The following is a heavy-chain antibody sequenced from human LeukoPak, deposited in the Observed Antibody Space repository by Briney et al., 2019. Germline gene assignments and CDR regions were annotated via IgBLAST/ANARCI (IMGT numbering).Heavy chain of an antibody. J-gene: IGHJ4*02. CDR1: GFTFGDYA. V-gene: IGHV3-49*04. Sequence: GGSLRLSCTASGFTFGDYAMSWVRQAPGKGLEWVGFIRSKAYGGTTEYAASVKGRFTISRDDSKSIAYLQMNSLKTEDTAVYYCTRDRKRVRITMIVVVIRRVYWGQGTLVTVSS. CDR2: IRSKAYGGTT. D-gene: IGHD3-22*01. CDR3: TRDRKRVRITMIVVVIRRVY.